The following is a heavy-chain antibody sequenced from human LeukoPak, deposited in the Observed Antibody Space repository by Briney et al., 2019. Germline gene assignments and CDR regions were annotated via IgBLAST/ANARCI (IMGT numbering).Heavy chain of an antibody. D-gene: IGHD5-18*01. CDR1: GFTFSSYA. J-gene: IGHJ4*02. V-gene: IGHV3-30*03. CDR2: ISLDGSKK. CDR3: AREVYSFASD. Sequence: PGGSLRLSCAASGFTFSSYAMSWVRQAPGKGLEWVAIISLDGSKKYYADSVKGRFTISRDNSKNTLYLQMNNLRAEDTAVYYCAREVYSFASDWGQGTLVTVSS.